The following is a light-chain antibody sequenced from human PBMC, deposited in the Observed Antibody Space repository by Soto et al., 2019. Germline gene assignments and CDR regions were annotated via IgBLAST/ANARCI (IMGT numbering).Light chain of an antibody. J-gene: IGKJ3*01. CDR2: DAS. Sequence: EIVLTQSPATLSLSPGERATLSCRASQSISSYLAWYQQKPGQAPRLLIYDASNRVTGIPARFSGSGSGTDFTLTISSLEPEDFAVYYCHQRSNWPSFGPGTKLDMK. CDR3: HQRSNWPS. CDR1: QSISSY. V-gene: IGKV3-11*01.